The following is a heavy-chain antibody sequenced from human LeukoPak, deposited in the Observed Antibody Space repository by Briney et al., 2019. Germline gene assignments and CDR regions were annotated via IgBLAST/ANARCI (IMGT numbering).Heavy chain of an antibody. CDR3: AMVRGGPFDY. V-gene: IGHV4-34*01. CDR2: INHSGST. CDR1: GGSFSGYY. D-gene: IGHD3-10*01. Sequence: SETLSLTCAVYGGSFSGYYWSWIRQPPGKGLEWIGEINHSGSTNYNPSLKSRVTISVDTSKNQFSLKLSSVTAADTAVYYCAMVRGGPFDYWGQGTLVTASS. J-gene: IGHJ4*02.